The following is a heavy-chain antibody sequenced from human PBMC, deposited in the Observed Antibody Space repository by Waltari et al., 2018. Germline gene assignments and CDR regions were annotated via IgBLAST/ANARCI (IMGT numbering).Heavy chain of an antibody. CDR2: INPNSGGT. Sequence: QVQLVQSGAEVKKPGSSVKVSCKASGGTFSSYAISWVRQAPGQGLEWMGWINPNSGGTNYAQKFQGRVTMTRDTSISTAYMELSRLRSDDTAVYYCARPMLQGSNWFDPWGQGTLVTVSS. CDR3: ARPMLQGSNWFDP. V-gene: IGHV1-2*02. J-gene: IGHJ5*02. D-gene: IGHD2-2*01. CDR1: GGTFSSYA.